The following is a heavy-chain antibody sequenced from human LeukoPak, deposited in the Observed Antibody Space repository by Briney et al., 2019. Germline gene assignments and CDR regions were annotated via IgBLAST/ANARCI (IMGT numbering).Heavy chain of an antibody. V-gene: IGHV3-21*01. J-gene: IGHJ4*02. CDR2: ITRTGSYR. CDR1: GFTFSSYN. D-gene: IGHD1-14*01. CDR3: ARGAWSENPFDY. Sequence: GGSLRLSCAASGFTFSSYNMNWVRQAPGKGLEGVSAITRTGSYRVYADSVKGRFTISRDTAKTSLYLQMNSLRAEDTAVYSCARGAWSENPFDYWGQGTLVTVSS.